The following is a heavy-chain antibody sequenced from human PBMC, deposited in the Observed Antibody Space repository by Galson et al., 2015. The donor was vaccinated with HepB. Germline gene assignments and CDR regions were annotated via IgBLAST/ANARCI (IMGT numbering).Heavy chain of an antibody. V-gene: IGHV3-15*01. Sequence: SLRLSCAASGFTFSNAWMSWVRQAPGKGLEWVGRIKSKTDGGTTDYAAPVKGRFTISRDDSKNTLYLQMNSLKTEDTAVYYCTTEDSSSFLYYYYGMDVWGQGTTVTVSS. CDR1: GFTFSNAW. CDR2: IKSKTDGGTT. CDR3: TTEDSSSFLYYYYGMDV. D-gene: IGHD6-13*01. J-gene: IGHJ6*02.